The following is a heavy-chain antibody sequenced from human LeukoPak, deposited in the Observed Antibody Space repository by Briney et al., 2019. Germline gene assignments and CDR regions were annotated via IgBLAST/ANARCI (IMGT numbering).Heavy chain of an antibody. D-gene: IGHD5-24*01. V-gene: IGHV4-31*03. CDR1: GGSINNGGYY. Sequence: SQTLSLTCTVSGGSINNGGYYWSWIRQHPGKGLEWIGYIYYSGSSYYHPSLRSRVTISVDTSKNHFSLKLSSVTAADTAVYYCARNRDGYNSFDYWGQGTLVTVSS. J-gene: IGHJ4*02. CDR2: IYYSGSS. CDR3: ARNRDGYNSFDY.